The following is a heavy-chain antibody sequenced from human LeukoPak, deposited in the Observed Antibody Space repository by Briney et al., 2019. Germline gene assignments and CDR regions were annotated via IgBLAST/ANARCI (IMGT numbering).Heavy chain of an antibody. CDR3: TRDSGTYNWFDP. Sequence: GGSLCLSCAASGFTFSGSAIHWVRQSSGKGLEWVGQIDKKDKGYATATAYAASVKGRFTISRDDSINTAYLQMKSLKTEDTALYYCTRDSGTYNWFDPWGHGSLLTVPS. D-gene: IGHD1-26*01. J-gene: IGHJ5*02. V-gene: IGHV3-73*01. CDR2: IDKKDKGYATAT. CDR1: GFTFSGSA.